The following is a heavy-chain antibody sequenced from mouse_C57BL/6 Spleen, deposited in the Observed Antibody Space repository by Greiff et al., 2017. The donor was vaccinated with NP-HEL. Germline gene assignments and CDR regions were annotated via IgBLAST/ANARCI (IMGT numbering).Heavy chain of an antibody. Sequence: QVHVKQSGAELARPGASVKLSCKASGYTFTSYGISWVKQRTGQGLEWIGEIYPRSGNTYYNEKFKGKATLTADKSSSTAYMELRSLTSEDSAVYFCARSGDSGYFDVWGTGTTVTVSS. J-gene: IGHJ1*03. CDR1: GYTFTSYG. CDR2: IYPRSGNT. V-gene: IGHV1-81*01. D-gene: IGHD3-1*01. CDR3: ARSGDSGYFDV.